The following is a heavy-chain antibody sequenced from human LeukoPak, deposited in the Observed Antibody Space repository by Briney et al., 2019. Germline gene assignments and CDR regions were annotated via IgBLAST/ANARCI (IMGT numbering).Heavy chain of an antibody. D-gene: IGHD2-2*01. V-gene: IGHV3-23*01. CDR3: AKVVGSNCSSATCYNDS. J-gene: IGHJ4*02. CDR1: GFSFSSYA. CDR2: ISGSGGST. Sequence: GGSLRLSCAASGFSFSSYAMSWVRQAPGKGLEWVSVISGSGGSTYYADSVKGRFTISRDNSKNTLYLQMNSLRAEDTAVYYCAKVVGSNCSSATCYNDSWGQGTLVTVSS.